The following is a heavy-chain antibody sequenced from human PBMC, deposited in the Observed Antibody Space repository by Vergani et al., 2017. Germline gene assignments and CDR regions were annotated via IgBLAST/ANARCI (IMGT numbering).Heavy chain of an antibody. D-gene: IGHD3-9*01. CDR2: INPSGGHT. V-gene: IGHV1-46*03. CDR3: ARGDYGILTGYRY. Sequence: QVQLVQSGAEVKKPGSSVKVSCKASGGTFSSYTISCVRQAPGQGLEWMGIINPSGGHTNYAQKFQGRVTMTRDTSTSTVYMELSSLRSEDTAIYYCARGDYGILTGYRYWGQGTLVTVSA. CDR1: GGTFSSYT. J-gene: IGHJ4*02.